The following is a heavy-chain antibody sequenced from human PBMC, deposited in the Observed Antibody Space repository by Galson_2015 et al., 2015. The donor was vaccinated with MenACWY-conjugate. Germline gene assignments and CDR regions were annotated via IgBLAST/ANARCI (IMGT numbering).Heavy chain of an antibody. D-gene: IGHD3-22*01. CDR1: GFSLSTYEMC. J-gene: IGHJ3*02. V-gene: IGHV2-70*11. Sequence: PALVKPTQTLTLTCTFSGFSLSTYEMCIYWVRQPPGKALEWLARIDWRDNKYYTTSLKTRLTTSKDTSTNQVVLTMTNVDPVDTATYYCARMHIVLDATDAFDIWGQGTMVTVSS. CDR3: ARMHIVLDATDAFDI. CDR2: IDWRDNK.